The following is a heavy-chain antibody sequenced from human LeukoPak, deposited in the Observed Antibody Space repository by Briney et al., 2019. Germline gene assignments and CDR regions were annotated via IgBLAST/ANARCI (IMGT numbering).Heavy chain of an antibody. D-gene: IGHD1-7*01. Sequence: GGSLRLSCAASGFTFSSYGMHWVRQAPGKGLECVAFIRYDGSNKYYADSVKGRFTISRDNSKNTLYLQMNSLRAEDTAVYYCAGPGQKWNSPGYFDYWGQGTLVTVSS. J-gene: IGHJ4*02. CDR3: AGPGQKWNSPGYFDY. V-gene: IGHV3-30*02. CDR1: GFTFSSYG. CDR2: IRYDGSNK.